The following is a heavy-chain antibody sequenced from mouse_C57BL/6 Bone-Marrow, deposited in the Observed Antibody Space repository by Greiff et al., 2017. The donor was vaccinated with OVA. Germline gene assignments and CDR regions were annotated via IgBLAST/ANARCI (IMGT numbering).Heavy chain of an antibody. Sequence: QVQLQQPGAELVKPGASVKMSCKASGYTFTSYWITWVKQRPGQGLEWIGDIYPGSGSTNYNETFKSKATLTVDTSSSTAYMQLSSLTSEDSAVYYCARGPYYGRYYYAMDYWGQGTSVTVSS. CDR3: ARGPYYGRYYYAMDY. CDR1: GYTFTSYW. J-gene: IGHJ4*01. D-gene: IGHD1-1*01. CDR2: IYPGSGST. V-gene: IGHV1-55*01.